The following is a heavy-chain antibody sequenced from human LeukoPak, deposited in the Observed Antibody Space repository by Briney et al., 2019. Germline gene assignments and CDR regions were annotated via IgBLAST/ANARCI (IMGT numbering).Heavy chain of an antibody. CDR1: GFTFSNYG. V-gene: IGHV3-30*02. CDR3: AKDRLESYGSARYYFDS. Sequence: GGSLRLSCAASGFTFSNYGMHWVRQAPGKGLEWVAFIRYDGSDKYYEDSLKGRFTISRDNSRNTVYLQMNSLRTEDTAVYYCAKDRLESYGSARYYFDSWGQGSLVTVSS. J-gene: IGHJ4*02. CDR2: IRYDGSDK. D-gene: IGHD5-18*01.